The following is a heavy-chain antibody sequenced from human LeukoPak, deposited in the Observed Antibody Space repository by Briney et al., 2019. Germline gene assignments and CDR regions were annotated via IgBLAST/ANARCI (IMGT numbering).Heavy chain of an antibody. CDR2: IRGGGEI. V-gene: IGHV3-23*01. Sequence: PGGSLRLSCAASGFSFTNYAMSWVRQAPARGPEGVSSIRGGGEIFYADSAKGRFTLSRDDSRNTVYFQLNNLKVEDTAIYYCAKANWVSNADAVWWGQGTHVTVSS. CDR3: AKANWVSNADAVW. J-gene: IGHJ4*02. CDR1: GFSFTNYA. D-gene: IGHD1-1*01.